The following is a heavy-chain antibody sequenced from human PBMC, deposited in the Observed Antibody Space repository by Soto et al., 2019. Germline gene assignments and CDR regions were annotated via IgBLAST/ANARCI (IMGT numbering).Heavy chain of an antibody. V-gene: IGHV3-7*01. Sequence: EVQLVESGGGLVQPGGSLRLSCAASGFTFSSYWMSWVRQAPGKGLEWVANIKQDGSEKYYVDSVKGRFTISRDNAKNSLYLQMNSLRAEDTAVYYCARDRDSSSWYRFKRTGDYWGQGTLVTVSS. CDR1: GFTFSSYW. CDR2: IKQDGSEK. D-gene: IGHD6-13*01. CDR3: ARDRDSSSWYRFKRTGDY. J-gene: IGHJ4*02.